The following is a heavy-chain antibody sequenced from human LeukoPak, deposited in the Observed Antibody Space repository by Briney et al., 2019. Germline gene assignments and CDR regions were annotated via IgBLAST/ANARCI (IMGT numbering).Heavy chain of an antibody. CDR3: AKDQAADIRGEFDY. Sequence: GRSLRLSCAASGFTFDDYAMHWVLQAPGKGLEWVSGITWNSGSIVYADSVKGRFTISRDNAKNSLYLLMNSLRAEDTALYYCAKDQAADIRGEFDYWGQGTLVTVSS. V-gene: IGHV3-9*01. D-gene: IGHD2-2*01. CDR1: GFTFDDYA. CDR2: ITWNSGSI. J-gene: IGHJ4*02.